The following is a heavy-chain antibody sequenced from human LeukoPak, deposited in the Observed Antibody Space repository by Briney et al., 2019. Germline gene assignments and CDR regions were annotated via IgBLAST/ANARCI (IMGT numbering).Heavy chain of an antibody. CDR1: GFTFSDYY. J-gene: IGHJ4*02. V-gene: IGHV3-11*01. CDR2: ISSTYSV. CDR3: ARGIRGSHEDY. Sequence: GGSLRLSCAASGFTFSDYYMSWTRQAPGKGLEWVSYISSTYSVYYANSVKGRFTISRDNAKNSLYLQMNSLRAEDTAVYYCARGIRGSHEDYWGQGTLVTVSP. D-gene: IGHD2-15*01.